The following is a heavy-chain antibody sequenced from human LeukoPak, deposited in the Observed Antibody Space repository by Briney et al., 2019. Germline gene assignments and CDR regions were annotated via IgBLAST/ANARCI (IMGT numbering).Heavy chain of an antibody. CDR3: ASLARGDNWFDP. CDR1: GGSFIGYD. V-gene: IGHV4-34*01. D-gene: IGHD6-6*01. J-gene: IGHJ5*02. CDR2: INHSGGT. Sequence: PSETLSLTCAVYGGSFIGYDWTWIRQPPGKGLEWIGEINHSGGTNYNPSLKSRVTISVDTSKNQFSLKLSSVTAADTAVYYCASLARGDNWFDPWGQGTLVTVSS.